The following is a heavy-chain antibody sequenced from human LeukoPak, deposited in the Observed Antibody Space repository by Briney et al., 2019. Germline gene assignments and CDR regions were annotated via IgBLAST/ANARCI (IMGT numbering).Heavy chain of an antibody. D-gene: IGHD5-18*01. V-gene: IGHV3-11*06. CDR1: GFTFSDYY. Sequence: GGSLRLSCAASGFTFSDYYMTWIRQAPGKGLEWVSYISSSSTYTNYADPVKGRFTISRDNAKNSLYLQMNSLRAEDTAVYYCARGRGLGYSYGLDVWGKGTTVTVSS. J-gene: IGHJ6*04. CDR2: ISSSSTYT. CDR3: ARGRGLGYSYGLDV.